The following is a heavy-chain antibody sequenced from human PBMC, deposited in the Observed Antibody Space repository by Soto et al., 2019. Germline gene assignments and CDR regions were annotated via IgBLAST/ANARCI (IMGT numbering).Heavy chain of an antibody. CDR1: GFSLSTSGVG. D-gene: IGHD2-15*01. V-gene: IGHV2-5*02. J-gene: IGHJ4*02. Sequence: QITLKESGPALVKPTQTLTLTCTFSGFSLSTSGVGVGWIRQPPGKALEWLALIYWDDDKRYSPSLKSRLTITKDTSKNQVVLTMTNMDPMDTATYYCAHRRGGGSCYPDWGQGTLVTVSS. CDR2: IYWDDDK. CDR3: AHRRGGGSCYPD.